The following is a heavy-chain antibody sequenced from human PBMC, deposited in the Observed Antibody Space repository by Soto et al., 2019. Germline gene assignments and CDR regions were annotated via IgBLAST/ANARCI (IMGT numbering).Heavy chain of an antibody. CDR3: ARGRDGSGSYYRPYYYYYMDV. Sequence: SETLSLTCAVYGGSFSGYYWSWIRQPPGKGLEWIGEINHSGSTNYNPSLKSRVTISVDTSKNQFSLKLSSVTAADTAVYYCARGRDGSGSYYRPYYYYYMDVWGKGTTVTVSS. J-gene: IGHJ6*03. D-gene: IGHD3-10*01. V-gene: IGHV4-34*01. CDR2: INHSGST. CDR1: GGSFSGYY.